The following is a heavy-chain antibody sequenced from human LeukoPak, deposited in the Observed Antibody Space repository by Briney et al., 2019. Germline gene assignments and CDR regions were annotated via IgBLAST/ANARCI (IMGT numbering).Heavy chain of an antibody. Sequence: PGGSLRLSCAASGFTFSDYSMNWVRQAPGKGLEWVSSISRSSRHVYYAGSVKGRFTISRDNAKHSLYLQMNSLRAEDMAVYFCVRDLMGSGSTTAYLHHWGQGTLVTVSS. CDR2: ISRSSRHV. V-gene: IGHV3-21*01. CDR3: VRDLMGSGSTTAYLHH. CDR1: GFTFSDYS. D-gene: IGHD1-1*01. J-gene: IGHJ1*01.